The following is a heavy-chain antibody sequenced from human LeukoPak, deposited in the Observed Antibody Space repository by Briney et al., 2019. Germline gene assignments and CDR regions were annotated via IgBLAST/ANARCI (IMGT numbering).Heavy chain of an antibody. CDR3: TRAASSGPLFTYHMDV. CDR1: GGSISTYY. J-gene: IGHJ6*03. Sequence: SETLSLTCTVSGGSISTYYWSWIRQPPGKGLEWIGYIYYTGSTSYNPSLKSRVTMSLDASKNQFSLELNSVTAADTAVYYCTRAASSGPLFTYHMDVWGKGTTVTVSS. D-gene: IGHD3-22*01. CDR2: IYYTGST. V-gene: IGHV4-59*12.